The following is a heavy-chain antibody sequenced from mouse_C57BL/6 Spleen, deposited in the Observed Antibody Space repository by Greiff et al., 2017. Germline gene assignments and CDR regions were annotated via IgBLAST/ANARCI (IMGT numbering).Heavy chain of an antibody. Sequence: EVMLVESGGGLVQPGGSLSLSCAASGFTFTDYYMSWVRQPPGKALEWLGFIRNKANGYTTEYSASVKGRFTISRDNSQSILYLQMNALRAEDSATYYCARYMGSSGYVYFDYWGQGTTLTVSS. CDR2: IRNKANGYTT. CDR3: ARYMGSSGYVYFDY. V-gene: IGHV7-3*01. D-gene: IGHD3-2*02. CDR1: GFTFTDYY. J-gene: IGHJ2*01.